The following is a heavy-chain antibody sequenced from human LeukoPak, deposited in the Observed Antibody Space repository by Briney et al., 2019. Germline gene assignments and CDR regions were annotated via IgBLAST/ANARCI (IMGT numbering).Heavy chain of an antibody. J-gene: IGHJ6*02. D-gene: IGHD1-14*01. CDR2: IYYSGST. CDR3: ARDRSATGNGMDV. Sequence: SGTLSLTCTVSGGSVSSGSYYWSWIRQPPGKGLEWIGYIYYSGSTNYNPSLKSRVTISVDTSKNQFSLKLSSVTAADTAVYYCARDRSATGNGMDVWGQGTTVTVSS. CDR1: GGSVSSGSYY. V-gene: IGHV4-61*01.